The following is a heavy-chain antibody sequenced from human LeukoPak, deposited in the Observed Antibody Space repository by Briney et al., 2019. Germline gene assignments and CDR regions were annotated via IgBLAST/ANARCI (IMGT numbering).Heavy chain of an antibody. D-gene: IGHD3-16*01. Sequence: PGGSLRLSCAASGFTFTKHWMSWVRQPPGKGLEWVANINYDGSETRYVDSVKGRLTISRDNAKNSLYLQMDSLRVEDTAVYYCVRNGGSFAYWGHGTLVTVSS. CDR3: VRNGGSFAY. CDR2: INYDGSET. CDR1: GFTFTKHW. V-gene: IGHV3-7*01. J-gene: IGHJ4*01.